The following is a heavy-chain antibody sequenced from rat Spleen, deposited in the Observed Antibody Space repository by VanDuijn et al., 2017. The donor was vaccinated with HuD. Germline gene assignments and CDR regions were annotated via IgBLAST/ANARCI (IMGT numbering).Heavy chain of an antibody. CDR3: TRLAIPPFDY. CDR1: GFTFSDFN. V-gene: IGHV5-7*01. CDR2: ISYDGTST. J-gene: IGHJ2*01. D-gene: IGHD3-8*01. Sequence: EVQLVESGGGLVQPGRSLKLSCAASGFTFSDFNMAWVRQAPKKGLEWVATISYDGTSTYYRDSVKGRFTISRDNAKSTLYLQMDSLRSEDTASYYCTRLAIPPFDYWGQGVMVTVSS.